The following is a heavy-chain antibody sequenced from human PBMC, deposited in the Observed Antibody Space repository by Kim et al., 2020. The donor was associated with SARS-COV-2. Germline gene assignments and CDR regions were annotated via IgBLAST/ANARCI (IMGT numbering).Heavy chain of an antibody. J-gene: IGHJ5*02. D-gene: IGHD3-10*01. Sequence: YYADSVKGRFTISRDNAKNSLYLQMNSLRAEDTAVYYCARDPLRGGWFDPWGQGTLVTVSS. CDR3: ARDPLRGGWFDP. V-gene: IGHV3-48*03.